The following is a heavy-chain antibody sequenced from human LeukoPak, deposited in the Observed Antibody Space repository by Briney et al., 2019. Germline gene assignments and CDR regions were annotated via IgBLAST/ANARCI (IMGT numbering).Heavy chain of an antibody. J-gene: IGHJ4*02. V-gene: IGHV4-59*01. D-gene: IGHD2-2*01. CDR2: VYYGGST. CDR1: GGSMRTYY. CDR3: ACRTYTSSFDY. Sequence: SETLSLTCSVSGGSMRTYYWTWIRQPPGKGLEYIGYVYYGGSTSYNPSLKSRITISQDTSKNQFSLRLTSVTAADTAVYFCACRTYTSSFDYWGQGTLVTVSS.